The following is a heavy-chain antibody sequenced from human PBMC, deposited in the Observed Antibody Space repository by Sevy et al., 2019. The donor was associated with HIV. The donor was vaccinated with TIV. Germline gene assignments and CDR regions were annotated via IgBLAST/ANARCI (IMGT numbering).Heavy chain of an antibody. CDR1: GFTFDSYA. J-gene: IGHJ4*02. D-gene: IGHD1-26*01. Sequence: GALRLSCAASGFTFDSYAMTWVRQAPGKGLQWVSGISGGGGTTYYADSVKGRFTISRDNSKNTLYLQMNSLRAEDTAVYYCAKVKWGVGATGGDFDYWGQRTLVIVSS. CDR3: AKVKWGVGATGGDFDY. CDR2: ISGGGGTT. V-gene: IGHV3-23*01.